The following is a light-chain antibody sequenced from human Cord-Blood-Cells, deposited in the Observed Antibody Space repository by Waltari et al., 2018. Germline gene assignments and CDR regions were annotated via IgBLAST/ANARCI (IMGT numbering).Light chain of an antibody. Sequence: QSALTQPASVSGSPGQSLTISCTRTTSAVGSYNLVPWYQQHPGKAPKLMIYEGSKRPSGVSNRVSGSKSCNTASLTISGLQAEDEADYYCCSYAGSSTFWVFGGGTKLTVL. CDR3: CSYAGSSTFWV. CDR2: EGS. J-gene: IGLJ3*02. CDR1: TSAVGSYNL. V-gene: IGLV2-23*01.